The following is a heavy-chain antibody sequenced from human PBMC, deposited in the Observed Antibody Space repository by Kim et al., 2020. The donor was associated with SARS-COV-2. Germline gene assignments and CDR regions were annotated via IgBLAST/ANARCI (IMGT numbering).Heavy chain of an antibody. D-gene: IGHD6-13*01. V-gene: IGHV3-23*01. CDR2: ISGSGSST. CDR1: GFTFSSYA. CDR3: AKDQGYSSSWYNWFDP. J-gene: IGHJ5*02. Sequence: GGSLRLSCAASGFTFSSYAMSWVRQAPGKGLEWVSAISGSGSSTYYADSVKGLFTIYRDNSKNTLYLQMNSLRAADTAVYYCAKDQGYSSSWYNWFDPWGQGTLVTVSS.